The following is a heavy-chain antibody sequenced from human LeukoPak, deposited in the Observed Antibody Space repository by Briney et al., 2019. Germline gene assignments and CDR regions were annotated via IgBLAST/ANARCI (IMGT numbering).Heavy chain of an antibody. CDR3: ARDKIVGPTTLDY. V-gene: IGHV3-7*01. Sequence: GGSLRLSCAASGFTFSGYWMSWVRQTPEKGLEWVANIKQDGYEKYYVDSVKGRFTISRDNAKNSLYLQMNSLRADDTAVYYCARDKIVGPTTLDYWGQGTLVTVSS. CDR1: GFTFSGYW. J-gene: IGHJ4*02. D-gene: IGHD1-26*01. CDR2: IKQDGYEK.